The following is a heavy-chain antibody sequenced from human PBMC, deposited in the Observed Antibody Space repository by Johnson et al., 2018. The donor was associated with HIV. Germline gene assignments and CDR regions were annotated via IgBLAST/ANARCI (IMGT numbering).Heavy chain of an antibody. CDR1: GFTFSSYG. Sequence: QVQLVESGGVVVQPGGSLRLSCAASGFTFSSYGMHWVRQAPGKGLEWVAVISYDGSNKYYADSVKGRFTISRDNSKNTLYLQMNSLRAEDTAVYYCAKDRYYDSSGPDAFDIWGQGTMVTVSS. CDR2: ISYDGSNK. D-gene: IGHD3-22*01. V-gene: IGHV3-30*18. J-gene: IGHJ3*02. CDR3: AKDRYYDSSGPDAFDI.